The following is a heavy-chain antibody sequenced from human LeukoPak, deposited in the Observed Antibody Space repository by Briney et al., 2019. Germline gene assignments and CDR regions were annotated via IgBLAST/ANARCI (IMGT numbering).Heavy chain of an antibody. CDR1: GYTFTSYD. CDR2: MNPNSGNT. J-gene: IGHJ3*02. Sequence: ASVKVSCKASGYTFTSYDINWVRQATGQGLEWMGWMNPNSGNTGYAQKFQGRVTMTRNTSISTAYMELSSLRSEDTAVYYCARSRAKPRRSSTSRYSSCAFDIWGQGTMVTVSS. D-gene: IGHD2-2*01. CDR3: ARSRAKPRRSSTSRYSSCAFDI. V-gene: IGHV1-8*01.